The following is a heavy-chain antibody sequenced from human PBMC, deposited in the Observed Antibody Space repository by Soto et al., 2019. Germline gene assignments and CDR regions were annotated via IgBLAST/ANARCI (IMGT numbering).Heavy chain of an antibody. Sequence: PGESLKISCKNSGDSFISYWIGWVRQMPGKGLEWMAIIYPGGSDIRYSPAFQGQVTISADKSINTVYLQWSSLKASDTAMYYCARRTYDLERQNWFDPWGQGTLVTVSS. CDR3: ARRTYDLERQNWFDP. D-gene: IGHD3-16*01. CDR1: GDSFISYW. CDR2: IYPGGSDI. V-gene: IGHV5-51*01. J-gene: IGHJ5*02.